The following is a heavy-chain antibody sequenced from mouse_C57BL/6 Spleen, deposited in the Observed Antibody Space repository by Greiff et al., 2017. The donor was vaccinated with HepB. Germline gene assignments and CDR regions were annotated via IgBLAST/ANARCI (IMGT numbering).Heavy chain of an antibody. J-gene: IGHJ2*01. Sequence: QVQLKESGPELVKPGASVKISCKASGYAFSSSWMNWVKQRPGKGLEWIGRIYPGDGDTNYNGKFKGKATLTAYKSSSTAYMQLSSLTSEDSAVYFCAISTMITTGYFDYWGQGTTLTVSS. D-gene: IGHD2-4*01. CDR3: AISTMITTGYFDY. V-gene: IGHV1-82*01. CDR1: GYAFSSSW. CDR2: IYPGDGDT.